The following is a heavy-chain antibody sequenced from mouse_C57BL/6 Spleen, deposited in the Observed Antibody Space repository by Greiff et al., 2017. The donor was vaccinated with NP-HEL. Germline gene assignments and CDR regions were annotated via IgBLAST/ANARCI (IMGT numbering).Heavy chain of an antibody. D-gene: IGHD1-1*01. CDR3: AIQGETVSSYGYLDV. V-gene: IGHV5-6*02. CDR2: ISSGGSYT. Sequence: DVKLVESGGDLVKPGGSLKLSCAASGFTFSSYGMSWVRQTPDKRLEWVATISSGGSYTYYPDSVKGRFTISRDNAKNTLYLQMSSLKSEDTAMYYCAIQGETVSSYGYLDVWGTGTTVTVSS. CDR1: GFTFSSYG. J-gene: IGHJ1*03.